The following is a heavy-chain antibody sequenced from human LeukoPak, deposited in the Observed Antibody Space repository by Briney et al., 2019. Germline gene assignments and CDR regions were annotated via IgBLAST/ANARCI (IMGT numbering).Heavy chain of an antibody. V-gene: IGHV3-23*01. Sequence: GGSLRLSCAASGFTFSNYDMSWVRQAPGRGLEWVSAISGSGGSTYYADSVKGRFTISRDNSKNTLYLQMNSLRAEDTAVYYCAKGRYYDSSGPNYFDYWGQGSLVTVSS. CDR2: ISGSGGST. D-gene: IGHD3-22*01. CDR3: AKGRYYDSSGPNYFDY. CDR1: GFTFSNYD. J-gene: IGHJ4*02.